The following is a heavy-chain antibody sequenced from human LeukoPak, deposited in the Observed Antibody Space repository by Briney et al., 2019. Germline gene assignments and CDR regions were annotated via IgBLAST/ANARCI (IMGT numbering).Heavy chain of an antibody. J-gene: IGHJ4*02. CDR1: GGSISSSSYS. CDR3: ARRVAARPGQAIDY. V-gene: IGHV4-39*01. Sequence: DPSETLSLTCTVSGGSISSSSYSWGWIRQPPGKGLEWIGSIYYSWSTYYNPSLKSRVTISVDTSKNQFSLKLSSVTAADTAVYYCARRVAARPGQAIDYWGQGTLVTVSS. D-gene: IGHD6-6*01. CDR2: IYYSWST.